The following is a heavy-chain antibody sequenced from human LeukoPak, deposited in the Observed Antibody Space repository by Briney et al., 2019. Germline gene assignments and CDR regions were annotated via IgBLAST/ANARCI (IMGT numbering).Heavy chain of an antibody. J-gene: IGHJ4*02. Sequence: PSGTLSLTCAVSGGSISSSYWWTWVRQPPGKGLEWIGEIYHSGSTNHNASFKSRVNISVDKSKNQFSLKLSSVTAADTAVYYCARDDEYSGYDYWGQGTLVTVSS. CDR2: IYHSGST. CDR1: GGSISSSYW. CDR3: ARDDEYSGYDY. V-gene: IGHV4-4*02. D-gene: IGHD5-12*01.